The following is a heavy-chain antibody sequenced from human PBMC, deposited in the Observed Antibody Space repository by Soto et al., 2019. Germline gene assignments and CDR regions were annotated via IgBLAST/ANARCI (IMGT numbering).Heavy chain of an antibody. CDR2: ISPYDGNK. D-gene: IGHD1-26*01. Sequence: QVQLVQSGAEVKKPGASVKVSCKASGFTFTNYFFHWVRQAPQQGLEWMGIISPYDGNKNYQQSLQGRITMTSDTSTSTVYMELRSLRSEDTAVYFCARGDGRGSTGFYYYYGMDVWGHGTMITVSS. CDR1: GFTFTNYF. V-gene: IGHV1-46*01. CDR3: ARGDGRGSTGFYYYYGMDV. J-gene: IGHJ6*02.